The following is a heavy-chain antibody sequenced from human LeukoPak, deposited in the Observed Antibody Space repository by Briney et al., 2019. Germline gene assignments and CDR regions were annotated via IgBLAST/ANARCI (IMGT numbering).Heavy chain of an antibody. J-gene: IGHJ6*02. CDR1: GGSISNYY. CDR3: ARHSYYYDSSGYSVSYGMDV. V-gene: IGHV4-59*08. CDR2: IYYSGST. Sequence: ETLSLTCIVSGGSISNYYWTWIRQPPGKGLEWIGYIYYSGSTNYNPSLKGRVIISVDTSKNQFSLKLSSVTAADTAVYYCARHSYYYDSSGYSVSYGMDVWGQGTTVTVSS. D-gene: IGHD3-22*01.